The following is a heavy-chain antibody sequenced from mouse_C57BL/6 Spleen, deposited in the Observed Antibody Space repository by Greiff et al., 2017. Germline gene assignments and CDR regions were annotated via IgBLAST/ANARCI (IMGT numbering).Heavy chain of an antibody. D-gene: IGHD1-1*01. Sequence: QVQLKESGAELARPGASVKLSCKASGYTFTSYGISWVKQRTGQGLEWIGEIYPRSGNTYYNEKFKGKATLTADKSSSTAYMELRSLTSEDSAVYFCARSNGSRGYRYMDYWGQGTSVTVSS. V-gene: IGHV1-81*01. CDR3: ARSNGSRGYRYMDY. CDR1: GYTFTSYG. CDR2: IYPRSGNT. J-gene: IGHJ4*01.